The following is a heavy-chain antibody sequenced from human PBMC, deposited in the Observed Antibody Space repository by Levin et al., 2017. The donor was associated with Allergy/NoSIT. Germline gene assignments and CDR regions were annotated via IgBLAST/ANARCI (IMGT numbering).Heavy chain of an antibody. J-gene: IGHJ3*02. D-gene: IGHD6-19*01. CDR3: ARDLGTGWYDNAFAI. CDR2: ISPNNGHT. V-gene: IGHV1-18*01. Sequence: MPGGSLRLSCKASGYTFRVYGIIWVRQAPGEGLEWLGWISPNNGHTNVSHKFQGRLTMTTDASTTTASLDIRSLRSDDTAVYYCARDLGTGWYDNAFAIWGQGTLVSVSS. CDR1: GYTFRVYG.